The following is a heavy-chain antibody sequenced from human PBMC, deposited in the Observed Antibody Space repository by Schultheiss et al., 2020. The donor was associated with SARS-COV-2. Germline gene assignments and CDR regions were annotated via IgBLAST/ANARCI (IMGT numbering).Heavy chain of an antibody. V-gene: IGHV3-23*01. D-gene: IGHD3-22*01. CDR1: GFTFSSYA. Sequence: GGSLRLSCAASGFTFSSYAMSWVRQAPGKGLEWVSAISGSGGSTYYADSVKGRFTISRDNSKNTLYLQMNSLRAEDTAVYYCAKIPWYYDSSGPRPFDYWGQGTLVTVSS. J-gene: IGHJ4*02. CDR3: AKIPWYYDSSGPRPFDY. CDR2: ISGSGGST.